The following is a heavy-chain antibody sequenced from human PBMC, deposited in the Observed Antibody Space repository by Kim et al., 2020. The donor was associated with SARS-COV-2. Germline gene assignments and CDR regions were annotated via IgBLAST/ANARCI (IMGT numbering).Heavy chain of an antibody. D-gene: IGHD3-22*01. CDR2: ISSSSSYI. CDR1: GFTFSSYS. Sequence: GGSLRLSCAASGFTFSSYSMNWVRQAPGKGLEWVSSISSSSSYIYYADSVKGRFTISRDNAKNSLYLQMNSLRAEDTAVYYCARAQTYYYDSSDAGGYDYWGQGTLVTVSS. V-gene: IGHV3-21*01. CDR3: ARAQTYYYDSSDAGGYDY. J-gene: IGHJ4*02.